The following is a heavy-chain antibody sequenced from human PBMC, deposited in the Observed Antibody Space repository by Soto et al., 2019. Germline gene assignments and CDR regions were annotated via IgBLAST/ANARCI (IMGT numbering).Heavy chain of an antibody. CDR3: ARGGLNYGWGSYYNPAVFDY. V-gene: IGHV4-59*02. J-gene: IGHJ4*02. CDR2: IYYSGST. CDR1: GGSVSSYY. D-gene: IGHD3-10*01. Sequence: SETLSLTCTVSGGSVSSYYWIWIRQPPGKGLEWIGYIYYSGSTNYNPSLKSRVTISVDTSKNQFSLKLSSVTAADTAVYYCARGGLNYGWGSYYNPAVFDYWGQGTLVTVSS.